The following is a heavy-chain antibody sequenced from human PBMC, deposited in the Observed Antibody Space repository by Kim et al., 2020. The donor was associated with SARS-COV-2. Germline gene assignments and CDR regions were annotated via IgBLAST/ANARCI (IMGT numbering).Heavy chain of an antibody. J-gene: IGHJ4*02. CDR2: INHSGST. CDR3: ARGRGF. Sequence: SETLSLTCAVYGGSFSGYYWSWIRQPPGKGLEWIGEINHSGSTNYNPSLKSRVTISVDTSKNQFSLKLSSVTAADTAVYYCARGRGFWGQGTLVTVSS. V-gene: IGHV4-34*01. CDR1: GGSFSGYY.